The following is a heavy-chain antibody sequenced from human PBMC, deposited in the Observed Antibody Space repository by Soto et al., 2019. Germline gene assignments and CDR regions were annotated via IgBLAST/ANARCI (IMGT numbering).Heavy chain of an antibody. V-gene: IGHV3-48*02. CDR3: ARAKYSENYRFYYYGMDV. CDR2: ISSTSNTI. CDR1: GFTFSTFS. D-gene: IGHD1-26*01. Sequence: GGSLRLSCAASGFTFSTFSMNWVRQAPGKGLEWVSYISSTSNTIYYADSVKGRFTISRDNAKDSLYLQMSSLRDEETAVYYCARAKYSENYRFYYYGMDVWGQGTTVTVYS. J-gene: IGHJ6*02.